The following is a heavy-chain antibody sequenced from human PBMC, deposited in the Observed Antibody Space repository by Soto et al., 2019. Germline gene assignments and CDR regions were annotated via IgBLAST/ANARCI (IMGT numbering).Heavy chain of an antibody. CDR1: GFTFGLFW. D-gene: IGHD2-2*02. CDR2: INSDGSTI. V-gene: IGHV3-74*01. CDR3: AREREYRWFDY. J-gene: IGHJ4*02. Sequence: PGGSLRLSCAASGFTFGLFWMHWVRQAPGKGLVWLSHINSDGSTIVYADSVKGRFTISRDNAKNKLYLQMNSLRVEDTAVYYCAREREYRWFDYWGQGTLVTVSS.